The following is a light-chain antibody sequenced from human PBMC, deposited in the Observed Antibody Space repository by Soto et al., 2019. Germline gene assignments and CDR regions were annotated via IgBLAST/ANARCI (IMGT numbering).Light chain of an antibody. Sequence: DIQMTQSPSSLSASIGDRVTITCRASQDISNYLAWYQQRPGQIPELLIYAASTLQSGVASQFSGSGSGTDFTLTISSLQPEDVATYYCQKYNSSPRTFCPGTKVDLK. CDR1: QDISNY. CDR2: AAS. V-gene: IGKV1-27*01. J-gene: IGKJ3*01. CDR3: QKYNSSPRT.